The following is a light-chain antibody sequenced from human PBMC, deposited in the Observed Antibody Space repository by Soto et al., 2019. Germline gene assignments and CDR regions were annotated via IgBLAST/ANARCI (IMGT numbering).Light chain of an antibody. CDR2: DVS. CDR3: CSYAGIGTYV. J-gene: IGLJ1*01. CDR1: SSDVGGYNY. V-gene: IGLV2-14*01. Sequence: QSTLTQPASVSGSPGQSITISCTGTSSDVGGYNYVSWYQQHPGKAPKLMIYDVSNRPSGVSNRFSGSKSANTASLTISGLQAEDEADYFCCSYAGIGTYVFGSGTKVTVL.